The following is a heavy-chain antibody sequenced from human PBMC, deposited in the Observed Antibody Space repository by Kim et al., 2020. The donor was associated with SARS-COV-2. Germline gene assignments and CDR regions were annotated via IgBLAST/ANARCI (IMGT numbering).Heavy chain of an antibody. CDR3: ARLPAGRLPYYGSGSYTNYYYYGMDV. D-gene: IGHD3-10*01. CDR2: INHSGST. J-gene: IGHJ6*02. V-gene: IGHV4-34*01. Sequence: SETLSLTCAVYGGSFSGYYWSWIRQPPGKGLEWIGEINHSGSTNYNPSLKSRVTISVDTSKNQFSLKLSSVTAADKAVYYCARLPAGRLPYYGSGSYTNYYYYGMDVWGQGTTVTVSS. CDR1: GGSFSGYY.